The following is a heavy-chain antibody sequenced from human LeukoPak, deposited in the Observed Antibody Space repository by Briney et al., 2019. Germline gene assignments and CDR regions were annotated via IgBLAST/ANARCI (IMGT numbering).Heavy chain of an antibody. D-gene: IGHD6-19*01. CDR2: IMHVVGET. CDR1: GFTLSSYW. Sequence: GGSLRLSCAASGFTLSSYWMSWVRQAPGKGLEGVANIMHVVGETFYGGSVKGRFSIARDQAKNSLYLQMNSLRAKDTAVSYCARDRSPRIAVAGTVLYWGQGTLVTVSS. V-gene: IGHV3-7*01. J-gene: IGHJ4*02. CDR3: ARDRSPRIAVAGTVLY.